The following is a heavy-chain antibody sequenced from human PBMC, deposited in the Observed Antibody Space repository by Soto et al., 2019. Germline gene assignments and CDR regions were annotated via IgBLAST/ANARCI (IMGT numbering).Heavy chain of an antibody. CDR2: ISSNGGST. V-gene: IGHV3-64*04. J-gene: IGHJ3*02. Sequence: GGSLRLSCSASGFTFNDYAMHWVRQAPGKGLEYLSLISSNGGSTYYADSVKGRFTISRDNSKNSLYLQMSSLRDEDTAVYYCARDQSWAFYIWGQGTMVTVSS. CDR3: ARDQSWAFYI. CDR1: GFTFNDYA.